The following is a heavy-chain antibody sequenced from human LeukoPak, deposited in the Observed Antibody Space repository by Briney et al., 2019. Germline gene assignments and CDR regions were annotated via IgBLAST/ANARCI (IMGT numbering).Heavy chain of an antibody. D-gene: IGHD1-26*01. J-gene: IGHJ4*02. CDR2: ISWNSGSI. CDR3: AREGSYYGGDYFDY. CDR1: GFTFSSYA. Sequence: GGSLRLSCAASGFTFSSYAMSWVRQAPGKGLEWVSGISWNSGSIGYADSVKGRFTISRDNAKNSLYLQMNSLRAEDTALYYCAREGSYYGGDYFDYWGQGTLVTVSS. V-gene: IGHV3-20*04.